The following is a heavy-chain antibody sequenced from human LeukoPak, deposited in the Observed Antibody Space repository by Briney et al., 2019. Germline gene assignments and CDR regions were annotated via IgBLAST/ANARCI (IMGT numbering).Heavy chain of an antibody. V-gene: IGHV1-69*13. D-gene: IGHD1-7*01. Sequence: ASVKVSCKASGGTFSSYAISWVRQAPGQGLEWMGGIIPIFGTANYAQKFQGRVTITADESTSTAYMELSSLRSEDTAVYYCARGEELRAPSHFDYWGQGTLVTVSS. CDR2: IIPIFGTA. CDR3: ARGEELRAPSHFDY. J-gene: IGHJ4*02. CDR1: GGTFSSYA.